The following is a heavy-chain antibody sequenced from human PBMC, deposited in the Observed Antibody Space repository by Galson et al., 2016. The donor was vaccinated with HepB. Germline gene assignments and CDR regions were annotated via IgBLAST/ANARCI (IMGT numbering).Heavy chain of an antibody. V-gene: IGHV4-61*01. D-gene: IGHD3-3*01. J-gene: IGHJ4*02. CDR1: GGSFSSNYYY. CDR2: VYNSGGT. CDR3: ARTYYDFWSGYFDY. Sequence: ETLSLTCTVSGGSFSSNYYYWGWIRQPPNKGLEWMGYVYNSGGTSYNPSLQSRVTISEDTSKNEFSLKLSSVTPADTAVYFCARTYYDFWSGYFDYWGQGILVTVSS.